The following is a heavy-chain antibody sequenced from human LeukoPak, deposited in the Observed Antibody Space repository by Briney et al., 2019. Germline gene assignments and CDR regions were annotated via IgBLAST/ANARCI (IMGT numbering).Heavy chain of an antibody. D-gene: IGHD3-10*01. Sequence: GGSLRLPCAASGFTFSSYWMHWVRQAPGKGLVWVSRVNSDGSSTNYADSVRGRFTVSRDNAKNTLYLQTNSLRAEDTAVYYCARPFGDHTGDYWGQGTLVTVSS. CDR2: VNSDGSST. CDR3: ARPFGDHTGDY. V-gene: IGHV3-74*01. J-gene: IGHJ4*02. CDR1: GFTFSSYW.